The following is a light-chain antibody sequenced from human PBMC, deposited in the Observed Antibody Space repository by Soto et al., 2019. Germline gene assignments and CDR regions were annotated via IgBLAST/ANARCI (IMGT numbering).Light chain of an antibody. CDR3: QHYDNLPLT. V-gene: IGKV1-33*01. Sequence: DLQMTQSPSSLSASVGDRVTITCQASQKIDNYLNWYQQKPGKAPKLLIYDASKLETGVPSRFRGGGSGTDFTLTITNLQPEDFATYYCQHYDNLPLTFGGGT. CDR2: DAS. CDR1: QKIDNY. J-gene: IGKJ4*01.